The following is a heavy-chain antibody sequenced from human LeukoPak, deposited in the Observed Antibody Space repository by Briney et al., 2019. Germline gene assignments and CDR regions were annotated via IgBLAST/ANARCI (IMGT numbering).Heavy chain of an antibody. CDR1: GGSFSGYY. Sequence: SETLSLTCAVYGGSFSGYYWSWIRQPPGKGLEWIGEINHSGSTNYNPSLKSRVTISVDTSKNQFSLKLSSVTAADTAMYYCARGLRFYDSSVLWFDLWGQGTLVTVSS. J-gene: IGHJ5*02. D-gene: IGHD3-22*01. V-gene: IGHV4-34*01. CDR2: INHSGST. CDR3: ARGLRFYDSSVLWFDL.